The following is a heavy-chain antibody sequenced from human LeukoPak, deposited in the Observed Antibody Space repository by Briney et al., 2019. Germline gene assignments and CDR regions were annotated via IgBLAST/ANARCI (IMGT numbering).Heavy chain of an antibody. Sequence: GASVKVSCKASGYTFTGYYMHWVRQAPGQGLEWMGWINPNSGGTNYAQKFQGWVTMTRDTSISTAYMELSRLRSDDTAVYCCASSGSTSTAGTWEHFQHWGQGTLVTVSS. D-gene: IGHD6-13*01. CDR1: GYTFTGYY. V-gene: IGHV1-2*04. CDR2: INPNSGGT. CDR3: ASSGSTSTAGTWEHFQH. J-gene: IGHJ1*01.